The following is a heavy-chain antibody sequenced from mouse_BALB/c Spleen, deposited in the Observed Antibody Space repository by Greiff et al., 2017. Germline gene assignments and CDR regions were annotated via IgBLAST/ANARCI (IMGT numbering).Heavy chain of an antibody. CDR2: IYPGNSDT. D-gene: IGHD1-1*01. V-gene: IGHV1-5*01. CDR1: GYTFTSYW. J-gene: IGHJ4*01. Sequence: VQLQQSGTVLARPGASVKMSCKASGYTFTSYWMHWVKQRPGQGLEWIGAIYPGNSDTSYNQKFKGKAKLTAVTSTSTAYMELSSLTNEDSAVYYCTVYYGSSDYYAMDYWGQGTSVTVSS. CDR3: TVYYGSSDYYAMDY.